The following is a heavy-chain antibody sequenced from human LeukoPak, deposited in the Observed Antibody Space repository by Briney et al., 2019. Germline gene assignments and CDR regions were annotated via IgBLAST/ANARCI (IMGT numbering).Heavy chain of an antibody. V-gene: IGHV3-53*04. CDR3: AKDTYDSSGYYGDAFDI. J-gene: IGHJ3*02. Sequence: GGSLRLSCAASGFTVSSNYMSWVRQAPGKGLEWVSVIYSGGSTYYADSVKGRFTISRHNSKNTLYLQMNSLRAEDTAVYYCAKDTYDSSGYYGDAFDIWGQGTMVTVSS. CDR1: GFTVSSNY. D-gene: IGHD3-22*01. CDR2: IYSGGST.